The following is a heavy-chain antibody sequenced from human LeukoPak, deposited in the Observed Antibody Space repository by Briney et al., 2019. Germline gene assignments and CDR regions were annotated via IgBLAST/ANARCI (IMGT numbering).Heavy chain of an antibody. V-gene: IGHV1-18*01. D-gene: IGHD6-13*01. J-gene: IGHJ4*02. Sequence: ASVKVSCKASGYTFVSYGITWVRQAPGQGLEWMGWISGYNGNRKIAQNFQGRITMTTDSSTSTAYMELGSLRSDDTAVYSCARGTTIAATDWGQGTLVTVSS. CDR2: ISGYNGNR. CDR1: GYTFVSYG. CDR3: ARGTTIAATD.